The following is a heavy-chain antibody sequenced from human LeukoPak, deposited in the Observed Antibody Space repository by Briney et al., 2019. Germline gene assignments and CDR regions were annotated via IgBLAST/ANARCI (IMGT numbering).Heavy chain of an antibody. CDR3: ARDLQLLWLGDSAYGMDV. CDR1: GFTFSSYE. D-gene: IGHD3-10*01. J-gene: IGHJ6*02. Sequence: GGSLRLSCAASGFTFSSYEMNWVRQAPGKGLEWVSYISSSGSTIYYADSVKGRFTISRDNAKNSLYLQMNSLRAEDTAVYYCARDLQLLWLGDSAYGMDVWGQGTTVTVSS. CDR2: ISSSGSTI. V-gene: IGHV3-48*03.